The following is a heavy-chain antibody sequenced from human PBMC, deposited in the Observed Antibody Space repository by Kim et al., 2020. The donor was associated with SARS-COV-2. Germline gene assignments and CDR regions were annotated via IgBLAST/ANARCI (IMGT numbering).Heavy chain of an antibody. D-gene: IGHD3-10*01. V-gene: IGHV1-3*01. CDR3: AREGSGSYNWLDP. J-gene: IGHJ5*02. Sequence: YAKSFTGRVTITRATPATTAYMELSSLTSKDTAVYYCAREGSGSYNWLDPWGQGTLVTVSS.